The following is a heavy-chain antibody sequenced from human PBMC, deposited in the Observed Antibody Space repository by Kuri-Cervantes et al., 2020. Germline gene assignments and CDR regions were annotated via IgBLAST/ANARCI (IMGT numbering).Heavy chain of an antibody. J-gene: IGHJ6*03. V-gene: IGHV1-46*01. CDR3: ARVCHEGFYYYYYMDV. CDR1: GYTFTSYC. Sequence: ASVKVSCKASGYTFTSYCMHWVRQAPGQGLEWMGIINPSGGSTSYAQKFQGRVTMTRDTSTSTVYMELSSLRSEDTAVYYCARVCHEGFYYYYYMDVWGKGTTVTVSS. CDR2: INPSGGST.